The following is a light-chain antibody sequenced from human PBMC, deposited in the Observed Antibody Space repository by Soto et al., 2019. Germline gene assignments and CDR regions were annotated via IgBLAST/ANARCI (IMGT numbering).Light chain of an antibody. CDR1: QSILYFSNNQNY. CDR3: QQYYTAPYT. J-gene: IGKJ2*01. Sequence: DIVMTQSPDSLAVSLGERATINCKSSQSILYFSNNQNYLAWYQQKQGQPPKLLIYWASTRESGVPDRFSGSGSGTHFTLTISSLQAEDVAVYYCQQYYTAPYTFGQGTKLEI. V-gene: IGKV4-1*01. CDR2: WAS.